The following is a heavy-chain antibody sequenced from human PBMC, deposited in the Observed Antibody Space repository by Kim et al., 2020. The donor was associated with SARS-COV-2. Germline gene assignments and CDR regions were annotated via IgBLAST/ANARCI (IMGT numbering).Heavy chain of an antibody. CDR3: ARGPAGFSSSWTRGNYYYYYGMDV. J-gene: IGHJ6*02. CDR2: MNPNSGNT. CDR1: GYTFTSYD. V-gene: IGHV1-8*01. Sequence: ASVKVSCKASGYTFTSYDINWVRQATGQGLEWMGWMNPNSGNTGYAQKFQGRVTMTRNTSISTAYMELSSLRSEDTAVYYCARGPAGFSSSWTRGNYYYYYGMDVWGQGTTVTVSS. D-gene: IGHD6-13*01.